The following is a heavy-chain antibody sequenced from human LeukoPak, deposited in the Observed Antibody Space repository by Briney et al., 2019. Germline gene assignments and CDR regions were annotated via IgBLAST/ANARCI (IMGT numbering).Heavy chain of an antibody. J-gene: IGHJ4*02. CDR1: GGSISSAGYY. V-gene: IGHV4-31*03. CDR3: ARVLCDSSGYLRYYFDY. CDR2: IYYSGST. Sequence: PSQTLSLTCTVSGGSISSAGYYWSWIRQHPGKGLEWIGYIYYSGSTYYNPSLKSRVTISVDTSKNQFSLKLSSVTAADTAVYYCARVLCDSSGYLRYYFDYWGQGTLVTVSS. D-gene: IGHD3-22*01.